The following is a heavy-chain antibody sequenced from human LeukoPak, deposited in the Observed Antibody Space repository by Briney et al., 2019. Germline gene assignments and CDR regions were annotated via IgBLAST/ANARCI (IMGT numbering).Heavy chain of an antibody. J-gene: IGHJ4*02. V-gene: IGHV3-74*01. CDR1: GFTFSKYW. CDR2: INTDGTVT. CDR3: ATKQWLAPPPDS. D-gene: IGHD6-19*01. Sequence: SGGSLRLSCAASGFTFSKYWMLWVRRAPGKGLESVSRINTDGTVTTYADSVKGRFTVSRDNADNTMFLQMNSARGEDTAVYYCATKQWLAPPPDSWGQGTPVTVSS.